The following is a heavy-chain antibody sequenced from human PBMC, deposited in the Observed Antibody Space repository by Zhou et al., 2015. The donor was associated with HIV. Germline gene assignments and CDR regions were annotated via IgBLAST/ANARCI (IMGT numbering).Heavy chain of an antibody. CDR3: AKDRHFGSGSYTAMDV. CDR2: IVVGSGNT. D-gene: IGHD3-10*01. J-gene: IGHJ6*02. CDR1: GFTFTSSA. Sequence: QMQLVQSGPEVKKPGTSVKVSCKASGFTFTSSAVQWVRQARGQRLEWIGWIVVGSGNTNYAQKFQERVTITRDMSTSTAYMELSSLRSEDTAVYYCAKDRHFGSGSYTAMDVWGQGTTVTVS. V-gene: IGHV1-58*01.